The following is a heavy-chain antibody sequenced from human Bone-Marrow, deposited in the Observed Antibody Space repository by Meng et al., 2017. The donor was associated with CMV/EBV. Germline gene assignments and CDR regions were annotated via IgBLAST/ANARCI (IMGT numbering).Heavy chain of an antibody. Sequence: GESLKISCAASGFTFSSYWMSWVRQAPGKGLEWVANIKQDGSEKYYVDSVKGRFTISRDNAKKSLYLQMNSLRSEDTAIYYCARYGLRGFFDYWGQGTMVTVSS. CDR3: ARYGLRGFFDY. CDR1: GFTFSSYW. J-gene: IGHJ4*02. V-gene: IGHV3-7*03. D-gene: IGHD3-10*01. CDR2: IKQDGSEK.